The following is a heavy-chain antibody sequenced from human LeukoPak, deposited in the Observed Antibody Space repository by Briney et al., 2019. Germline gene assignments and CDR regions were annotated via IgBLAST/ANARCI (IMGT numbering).Heavy chain of an antibody. Sequence: SETLSLTCAVYGGSFSGYYLSWIRQPPGKGQEWIGEINHSGSTNYNPSLKSRVTISVDTSKNQFSLKLSSVTAADTAVYYCGRGPRPSSGRRRGFDPWGQGTLVTVSS. J-gene: IGHJ5*02. CDR3: GRGPRPSSGRRRGFDP. CDR2: INHSGST. CDR1: GGSFSGYY. V-gene: IGHV4-34*01.